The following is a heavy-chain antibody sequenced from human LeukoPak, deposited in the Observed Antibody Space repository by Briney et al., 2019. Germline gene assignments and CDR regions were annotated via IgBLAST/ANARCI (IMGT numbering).Heavy chain of an antibody. D-gene: IGHD3-9*01. CDR2: ISGGAGST. J-gene: IGHJ4*02. CDR3: AKDLTLLDY. V-gene: IGHV3-23*01. CDR1: GFTFSSYA. Sequence: GGSLRLSCAASGFTFSSYAMSWVRQAPGKGLEWVSAISGGAGSTYYADSVKGRFTISRDNSKNTLYLRMNSLKAEDTAVYFCAKDLTLLDYWGQGTLVTVSS.